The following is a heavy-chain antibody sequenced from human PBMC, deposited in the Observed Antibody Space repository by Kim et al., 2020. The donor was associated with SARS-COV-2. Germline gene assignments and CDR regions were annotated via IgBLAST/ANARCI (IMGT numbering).Heavy chain of an antibody. CDR3: ARAPYGDYGTPDYFDY. CDR2: IIPIFGTA. V-gene: IGHV1-69*13. J-gene: IGHJ4*02. Sequence: SVKVSCKASGGTFSSYAISWVRQAPGQGLEWMGGIIPIFGTANYAQKFQGRVTITADESTSTAYMELSSLRSEDTAVYYCARAPYGDYGTPDYFDYWGQGTLVTVSS. D-gene: IGHD4-17*01. CDR1: GGTFSSYA.